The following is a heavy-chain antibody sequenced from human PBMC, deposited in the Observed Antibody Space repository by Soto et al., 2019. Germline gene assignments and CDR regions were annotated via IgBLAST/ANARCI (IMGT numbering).Heavy chain of an antibody. D-gene: IGHD3-10*01. CDR3: ARDRVVVRGVKSRYYP. Sequence: HPGGSLRLSCAASGFTLRNYAMSWVRQAPGKGLEWVSAIHGSGGSAYYADSVKGRFTVSRDDSKNTLYLQMSSLRVDDTALYYCARDRVVVRGVKSRYYPWGQGTLVTVSS. V-gene: IGHV3-23*01. CDR2: IHGSGGSA. CDR1: GFTLRNYA. J-gene: IGHJ5*02.